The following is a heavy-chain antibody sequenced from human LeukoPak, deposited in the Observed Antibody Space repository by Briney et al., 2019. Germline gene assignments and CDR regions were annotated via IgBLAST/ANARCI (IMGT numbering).Heavy chain of an antibody. J-gene: IGHJ3*02. CDR3: ARVRYYYDSSGYYYSDAFDI. V-gene: IGHV4-59*01. CDR1: GGSISSYY. D-gene: IGHD3-22*01. CDR2: IYYSGST. Sequence: SETLSLTCTVSGGSISSYYWSWLRQPPGKGLAWIGYIYYSGSTNYNPPLKSRVTISVDTSKNQFSLKLSSVTAADTAVYYCARVRYYYDSSGYYYSDAFDIWGQGTMVTVSS.